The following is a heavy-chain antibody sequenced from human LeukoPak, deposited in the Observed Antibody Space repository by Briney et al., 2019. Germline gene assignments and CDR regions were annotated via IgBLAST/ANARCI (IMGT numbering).Heavy chain of an antibody. CDR1: GFTFSSYG. CDR3: AKHSGSYFIYYVDS. J-gene: IGHJ4*02. Sequence: PGRSLRLSCAGSGFTFSSYGMSWVRQAPGKGLEWVSTISGSGYNTYYADSVKGRFSISRDNSANTLYLQMNSLRAEDTALYYCAKHSGSYFIYYVDSWGQGTLVTVS. D-gene: IGHD1-26*01. V-gene: IGHV3-23*01. CDR2: ISGSGYNT.